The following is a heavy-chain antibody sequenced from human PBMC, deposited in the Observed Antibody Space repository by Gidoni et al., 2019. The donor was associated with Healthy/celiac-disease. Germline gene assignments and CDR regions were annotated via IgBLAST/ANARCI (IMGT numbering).Heavy chain of an antibody. CDR1: GGSFSGYY. J-gene: IGHJ6*03. V-gene: IGHV4-34*01. CDR2: INHSGST. CDR3: ARETGYYYYYYMDV. Sequence: QVQLQQWGAGLLKPSETLSLTCAVYGGSFSGYYWSWIRQPPGKGLEWIGEINHSGSTNYNPSLKSRVTISVDTSKNQFSLKPSSVTAADTAVYYCARETGYYYYYYMDVWGKGTTVTVSS.